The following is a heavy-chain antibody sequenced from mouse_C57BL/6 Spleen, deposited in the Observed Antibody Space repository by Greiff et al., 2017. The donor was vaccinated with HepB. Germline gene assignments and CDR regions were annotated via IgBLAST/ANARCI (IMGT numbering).Heavy chain of an antibody. V-gene: IGHV5-2*01. J-gene: IGHJ3*01. CDR1: EYEFPSHD. Sequence: EVKLMESGGGLVQPGESLKLSCESNEYEFPSHDMSWVRKTPEKRLELVAAINSDGGSTYYPDTMERRFVISRDNTKKTLYLQRSSLRSEDTALYYCARHEGLLWFAYWGQGTLVTVSA. D-gene: IGHD1-1*01. CDR3: ARHEGLLWFAY. CDR2: INSDGGST.